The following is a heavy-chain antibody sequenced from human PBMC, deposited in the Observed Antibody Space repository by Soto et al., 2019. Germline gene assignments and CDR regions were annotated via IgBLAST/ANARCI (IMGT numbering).Heavy chain of an antibody. D-gene: IGHD6-25*01. Sequence: QVQLQESGPGLLKPSETLPLTCAVSGGSISNGNWWSWVRQPPGKGLEWIGEIYHSGRTNYNPSLKSRVSISVDTSKNQFSLKLTSVTAADTAIYYCARAAAYCLDSWGQGTLVTVAS. CDR3: ARAAAYCLDS. CDR1: GGSISNGNW. V-gene: IGHV4-4*02. CDR2: IYHSGRT. J-gene: IGHJ4*02.